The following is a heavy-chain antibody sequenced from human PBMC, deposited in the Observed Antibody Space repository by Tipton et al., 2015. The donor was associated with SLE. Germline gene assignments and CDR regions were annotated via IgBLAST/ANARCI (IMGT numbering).Heavy chain of an antibody. Sequence: TLSLTCTVSGGSISSYYWGWIRQPPGKGLEWIGSIYHSGSTYYNPSLKSRVTISVDTSKNQFSLKLSSVTAADTAVYYCAREGIVVVPAAIRAFDIWGQGTMVTVSS. J-gene: IGHJ3*02. D-gene: IGHD2-2*01. V-gene: IGHV4-38-2*02. CDR2: IYHSGST. CDR3: AREGIVVVPAAIRAFDI. CDR1: GGSISSYY.